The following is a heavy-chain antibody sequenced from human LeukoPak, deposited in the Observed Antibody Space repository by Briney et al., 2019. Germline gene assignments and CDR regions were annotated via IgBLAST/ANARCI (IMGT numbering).Heavy chain of an antibody. CDR2: IYYSGST. D-gene: IGHD3-10*01. J-gene: IGHJ4*02. V-gene: IGHV4-59*01. CDR3: ARGYYYGSGREYFDY. Sequence: SETLSLTCTVSGGSISSYYWNWIRQPPGKGLEWIGYIYYSGSTNYNPSLKSRVTISVNTSKNQFSLKLSSVTAADTAVYYCARGYYYGSGREYFDYRGQGTLVTVSS. CDR1: GGSISSYY.